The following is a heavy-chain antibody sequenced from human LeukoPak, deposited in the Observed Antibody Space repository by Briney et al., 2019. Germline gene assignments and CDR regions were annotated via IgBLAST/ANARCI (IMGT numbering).Heavy chain of an antibody. Sequence: ASVNVSCKASGYTFTSYAMHWVRQAPGQRPEWMGWINAGNGNTKYLQKFQGRVTITRDTSASAAYMELSSLRSEDTAVYYCAATDLGDYWGQGTLVTVSS. J-gene: IGHJ4*02. CDR2: INAGNGNT. CDR3: AATDLGDY. V-gene: IGHV1-3*01. D-gene: IGHD4-17*01. CDR1: GYTFTSYA.